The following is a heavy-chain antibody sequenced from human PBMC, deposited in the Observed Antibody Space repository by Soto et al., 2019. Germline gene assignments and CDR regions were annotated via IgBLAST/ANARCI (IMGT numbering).Heavy chain of an antibody. CDR2: IQPDGSST. V-gene: IGHV3-74*01. CDR1: GFTLSSRW. CDR3: VSEHGSFGKSVFDF. J-gene: IGHJ4*02. D-gene: IGHD2-15*01. Sequence: EVQLVESGGGLVQPGGSLRLSCVVSGFTLSSRWMHWVRQTPGKGLVWVSRIQPDGSSTNYADSVKGRFTISRDNAKNTVYLHMNSLRHEEPAMYFCVSEHGSFGKSVFDFWGQGTLATFPP.